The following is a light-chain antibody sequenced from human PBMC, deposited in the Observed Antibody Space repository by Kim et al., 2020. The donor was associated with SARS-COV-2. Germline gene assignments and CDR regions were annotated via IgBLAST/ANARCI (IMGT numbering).Light chain of an antibody. CDR2: KDS. Sequence: GQTARINCSGDALKKQYAYWYQQKTGQAAVLVIYKDSERTSGIPERFSGSSSGTTVTLTISGVQAEDEADYYCQSADSSGTHNWVFGGGTKLTVL. J-gene: IGLJ3*02. V-gene: IGLV3-25*03. CDR1: ALKKQY. CDR3: QSADSSGTHNWV.